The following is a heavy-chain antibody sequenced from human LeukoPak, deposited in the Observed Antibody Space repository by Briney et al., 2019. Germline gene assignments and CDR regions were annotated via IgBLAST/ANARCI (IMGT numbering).Heavy chain of an antibody. V-gene: IGHV4-38-2*02. CDR1: GYSISSGYY. Sequence: PSETLSLTCTVSGYSISSGYYWGWVRQPPGKGLEWIGSIYHSGSTYYNPSLKSRVTISVDTSKNQFSLILSSVTAADTAMYFCARLRNVVLFDYWGQGTLVTVSS. CDR2: IYHSGST. D-gene: IGHD2-15*01. CDR3: ARLRNVVLFDY. J-gene: IGHJ4*02.